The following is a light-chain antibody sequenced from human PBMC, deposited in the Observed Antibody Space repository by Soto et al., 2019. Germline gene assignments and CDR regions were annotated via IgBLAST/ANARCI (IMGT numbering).Light chain of an antibody. CDR2: WAS. CDR1: QSVLYNSNNKNY. J-gene: IGKJ2*01. Sequence: IVMTQSPDSLAVSLGERATINCKSSQSVLYNSNNKNYLAWYQQKPGQPPKLLIYWASIRESGVPDRFSGSGSGTDFTLTISSLQAEDVAVYYCQQYCNTPSYTFGQGTKLEIK. CDR3: QQYCNTPSYT. V-gene: IGKV4-1*01.